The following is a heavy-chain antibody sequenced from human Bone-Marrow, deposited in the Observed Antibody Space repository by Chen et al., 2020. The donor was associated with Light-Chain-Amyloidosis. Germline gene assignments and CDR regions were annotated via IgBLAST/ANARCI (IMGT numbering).Heavy chain of an antibody. V-gene: IGHV5-51*01. Sequence: EVQLEQSGPDVKKPGESLKISCKGSEYTFPNYWIGWVRQMPGKGLEWMWVFYPDDSDARYSPSCEGQVTISADKSITTAYLQWRSLKASDTAMYYCARRRDGYNFDYWGQGTLVTVSS. CDR2: FYPDDSDA. CDR3: ARRRDGYNFDY. J-gene: IGHJ4*02. D-gene: IGHD5-12*01. CDR1: EYTFPNYW.